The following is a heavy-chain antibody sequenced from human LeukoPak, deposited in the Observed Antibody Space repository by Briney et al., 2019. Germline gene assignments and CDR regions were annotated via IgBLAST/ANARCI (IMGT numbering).Heavy chain of an antibody. J-gene: IGHJ6*02. CDR1: GGSISSGDYY. Sequence: SQTPSLTCTVSGGSISSGDYYWSWIRQPPGKGLEWIGYIYYSGSTYYNPSLKSRVTISVDKSKNQFSLKLSSVTAADTAVYYCARDYRAGTLRPAAYYYYGMDVWGQGTTVTVSS. V-gene: IGHV4-30-4*01. D-gene: IGHD6-19*01. CDR3: ARDYRAGTLRPAAYYYYGMDV. CDR2: IYYSGST.